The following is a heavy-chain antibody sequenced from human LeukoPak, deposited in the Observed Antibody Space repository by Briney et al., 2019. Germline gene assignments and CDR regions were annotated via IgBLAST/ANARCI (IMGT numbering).Heavy chain of an antibody. CDR2: IFYSGNT. Sequence: SETLSLTRTVSGGSISSSNYYWGWIRQPPGKGLEWIGSIFYSGNTYYSPSLKSRVTISVDTSKNQFSLKLSSVAAADTAVYYCAREVHNSDAFDIWGQGTMVTVSS. D-gene: IGHD1-20*01. J-gene: IGHJ3*02. CDR3: AREVHNSDAFDI. V-gene: IGHV4-39*07. CDR1: GGSISSSNYY.